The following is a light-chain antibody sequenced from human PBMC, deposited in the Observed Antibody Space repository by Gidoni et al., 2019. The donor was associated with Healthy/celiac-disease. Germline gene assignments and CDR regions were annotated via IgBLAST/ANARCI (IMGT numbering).Light chain of an antibody. CDR1: SSNIGSNY. CDR3: AAWDDSLSGVV. J-gene: IGLJ2*01. CDR2: RNN. Sequence: QSVLTQQPSAPGTPGKRVTISCAGSSSNIGSNYVYWYQQLPGTAPQLLIYRNNQRPSGVPARFSGSKSGTSASLAISGLRSEAEADYYCAAWDDSLSGVVFGGGTKLTVL. V-gene: IGLV1-47*01.